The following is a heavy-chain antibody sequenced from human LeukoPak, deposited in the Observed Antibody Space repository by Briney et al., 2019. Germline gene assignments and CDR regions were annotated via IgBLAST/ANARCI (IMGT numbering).Heavy chain of an antibody. V-gene: IGHV4-59*01. CDR2: IYYSGST. D-gene: IGHD2-2*01. Sequence: SETLSLTCTVSGGSISSYYWSWIRQPPGKGLEWIGYIYYSGSTNYNPFLKSRVTISVDTSKNQFSLKLSSVTAADTAVYYCARVSGYCSSTSCLYTRHFDYWGQGTLVTVSS. CDR1: GGSISSYY. CDR3: ARVSGYCSSTSCLYTRHFDY. J-gene: IGHJ4*02.